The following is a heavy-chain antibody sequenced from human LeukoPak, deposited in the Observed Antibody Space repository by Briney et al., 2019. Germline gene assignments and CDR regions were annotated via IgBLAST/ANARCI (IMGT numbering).Heavy chain of an antibody. D-gene: IGHD3-10*01. CDR3: AKDRGSTWFGGFDY. CDR1: GFTFSNYW. J-gene: IGHJ4*02. Sequence: GGSLRLSCAASGFTFSNYWMHWVRQAPGKGLEWVSAIGGSGTRTYNADSVKGRFTISRDNSKNTLYLQMNSLRAEDTAVYYCAKDRGSTWFGGFDYWGQGTLVTVSS. V-gene: IGHV3-23*01. CDR2: IGGSGTRT.